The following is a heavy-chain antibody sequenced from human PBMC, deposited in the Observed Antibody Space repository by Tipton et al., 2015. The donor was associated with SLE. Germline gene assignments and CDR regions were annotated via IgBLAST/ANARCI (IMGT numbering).Heavy chain of an antibody. CDR2: IFDSGST. Sequence: TLSLTCNVSGDSISSYYWSWIRQSPGKGLEWIGYIFDSGSTKYNPSLRSRVTISVDTSRNRFSLRLRSVTAADTAMYFCARHLGAHNWNYWGQGTLVTVSS. D-gene: IGHD1-20*01. CDR3: ARHLGAHNWNY. V-gene: IGHV4-59*08. CDR1: GDSISSYY. J-gene: IGHJ4*02.